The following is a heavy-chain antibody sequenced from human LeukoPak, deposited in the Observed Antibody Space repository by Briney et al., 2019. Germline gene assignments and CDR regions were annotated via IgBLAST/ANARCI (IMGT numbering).Heavy chain of an antibody. J-gene: IGHJ3*01. V-gene: IGHV3-23*01. Sequence: PGGSLRLSCAASGFAFSSYAMGWVRQAPGKGLEWVSLISFSGGNTYYADSVRGRFTISRDNSKDTLYLQMNSLRAEDTAIYYCVRDIELSTWGLGTMVTVSS. D-gene: IGHD3-16*02. CDR2: ISFSGGNT. CDR3: VRDIELST. CDR1: GFAFSSYA.